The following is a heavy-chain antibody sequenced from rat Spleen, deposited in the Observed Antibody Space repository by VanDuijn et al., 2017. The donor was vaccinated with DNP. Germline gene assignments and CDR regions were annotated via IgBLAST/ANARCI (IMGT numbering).Heavy chain of an antibody. J-gene: IGHJ4*01. CDR3: ASYYSSPYAMDA. D-gene: IGHD1-2*01. CDR2: INTGGGTT. Sequence: EVHLVESGGGLVQPGKSLKLSCVASGFTFSYYDMVWVRQAPTKGLEWVASINTGGGTTYYRDSVKGRFTISRDNAKNTLYLQMNSLRSEDTATYYCASYYSSPYAMDAWGQGTSVTVSS. CDR1: GFTFSYYD. V-gene: IGHV5S13*01.